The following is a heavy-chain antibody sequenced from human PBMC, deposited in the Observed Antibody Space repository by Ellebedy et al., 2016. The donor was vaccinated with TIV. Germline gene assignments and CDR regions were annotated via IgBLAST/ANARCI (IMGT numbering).Heavy chain of an antibody. J-gene: IGHJ4*02. V-gene: IGHV3-23*01. D-gene: IGHD2-2*01. CDR1: GFTFSSYA. Sequence: GESLKISCAASGFTFSSYAMSWVRQAPGKGLEWVSAISGSGGSTYYADSVKGRFTISRDNSKNTLYLQMNSLRAEDTAVYYCAIFPTPAAMKDYWGQGTLVTVSS. CDR3: AIFPTPAAMKDY. CDR2: ISGSGGST.